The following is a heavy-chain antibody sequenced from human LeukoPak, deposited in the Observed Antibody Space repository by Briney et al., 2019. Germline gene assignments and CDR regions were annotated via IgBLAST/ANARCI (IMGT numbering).Heavy chain of an antibody. J-gene: IGHJ5*02. CDR2: ISDGGRAT. CDR3: TRENYVPDS. CDR1: GYRFSPYW. V-gene: IGHV3-7*03. D-gene: IGHD3-10*02. Sequence: AGGSLRHSCAASGYRFSPYWMSWVRQTPGKGLEWVASISDGGRATYYGDSVRGRFTISRDDARNSLFLQMNGLRADDTAVYYCTRENYVPDSWGQGTLVTVSS.